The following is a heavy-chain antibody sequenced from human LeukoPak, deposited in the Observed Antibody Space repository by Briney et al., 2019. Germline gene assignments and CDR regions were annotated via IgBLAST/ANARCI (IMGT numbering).Heavy chain of an antibody. V-gene: IGHV4-39*07. CDR1: GGSISSSSYY. CDR2: TNHSGST. J-gene: IGHJ5*02. Sequence: SETLSLTCTVSGGSISSSSYYWGWIRQPPGKGLEWIGETNHSGSTNYNPSLKSRVTISVDTSKNQFSLKLSSVTAADTAVYYCARGGPASSSSWFDPWGQGTLVTVSS. CDR3: ARGGPASSSSWFDP. D-gene: IGHD6-6*01.